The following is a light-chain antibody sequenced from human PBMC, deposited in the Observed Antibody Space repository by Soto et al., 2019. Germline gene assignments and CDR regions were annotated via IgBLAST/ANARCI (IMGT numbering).Light chain of an antibody. Sequence: DIQMTPCPSTLSASVGDRGTITCRPSQSISSWLAWYQQKPGKAPKLLIYDASSLESGVPSRFSGSGSGTEFTLTISSLQPDDFATYYCQQYNSYSGTFGQGTKVDIK. CDR1: QSISSW. CDR2: DAS. J-gene: IGKJ1*01. V-gene: IGKV1-5*01. CDR3: QQYNSYSGT.